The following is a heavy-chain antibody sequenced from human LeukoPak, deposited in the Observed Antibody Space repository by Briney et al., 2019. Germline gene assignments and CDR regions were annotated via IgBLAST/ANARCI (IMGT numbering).Heavy chain of an antibody. J-gene: IGHJ5*02. CDR1: GGSISSDSYY. Sequence: SETLSLTCTVSGGSISSDSYYWTWIRQPAGKGLEWIGRIYTSGSTNYNPSLKSRVTMSVDTSKNQFSLKLSSVTAADTAVYYCARAADSSSWSGVWFDPWGQGTLVTVSS. CDR2: IYTSGST. V-gene: IGHV4-61*02. D-gene: IGHD6-13*01. CDR3: ARAADSSSWSGVWFDP.